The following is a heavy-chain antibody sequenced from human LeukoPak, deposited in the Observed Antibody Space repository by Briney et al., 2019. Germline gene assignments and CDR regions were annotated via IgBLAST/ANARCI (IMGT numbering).Heavy chain of an antibody. J-gene: IGHJ4*02. CDR3: AKRGVVIRVILVGFHREAYYFDS. CDR1: GITLSNYG. D-gene: IGHD3-10*01. CDR2: ITGSGGST. Sequence: PGGSLRLSCAVSGITLSNYGMSWVRQAPGKGLEWVAGITGSGGSTNYADSVKGRFTISRDNAKNTLYLQMNSLRAEDTAVYFCAKRGVVIRVILVGFHREAYYFDSWGQGALVNVSS. V-gene: IGHV3-23*01.